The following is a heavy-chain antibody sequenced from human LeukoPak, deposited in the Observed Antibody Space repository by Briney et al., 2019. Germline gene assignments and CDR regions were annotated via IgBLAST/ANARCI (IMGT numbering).Heavy chain of an antibody. CDR1: GGSFGDYH. D-gene: IGHD5-18*01. CDR2: IYTSGST. V-gene: IGHV4-4*07. Sequence: SETLSLTCALYGGSFGDYHWSWIRQPAGKGLEWIGRIYTSGSTNYNPSLKSRVTMSVDTSKNQFSLKLSSVTAADTAVYYCARDPGPDTAMVAFDYWGQGTLVTVSS. J-gene: IGHJ4*02. CDR3: ARDPGPDTAMVAFDY.